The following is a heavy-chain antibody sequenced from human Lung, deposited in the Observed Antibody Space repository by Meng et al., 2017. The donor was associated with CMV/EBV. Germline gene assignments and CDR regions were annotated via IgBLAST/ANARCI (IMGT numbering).Heavy chain of an antibody. J-gene: IGHJ1*01. Sequence: ESATVLVYLTVTLSLTDSITCDTSTHQNWQAWVRHLQGNGLNCIGGIPNRCSSAYSPFLMSRVSMTIDKSKNQFSLKRTSVTAADTAVYHCLRWSVGSGWGQATLVTVSS. V-gene: IGHV4-4*02. CDR1: CDTSTHQNW. CDR2: IPNRCSS. CDR3: LRWSVGSG. D-gene: IGHD3-10*01.